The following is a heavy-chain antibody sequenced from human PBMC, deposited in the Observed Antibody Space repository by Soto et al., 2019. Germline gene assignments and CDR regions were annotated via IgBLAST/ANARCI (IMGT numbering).Heavy chain of an antibody. V-gene: IGHV4-30-4*01. CDR1: GGSISSGDYY. Sequence: VQLQESGPRLVKPSQTLSLTCTVSGGSISSGDYYWSWIRQPPGKGLEWIGYIHYTGSTYYNPSLKSRVTISGDTSKNQFSVKLSSVTAADTAVYYCARDFRKGFFDYWGQGTLVTVS. J-gene: IGHJ4*02. CDR2: IHYTGST. CDR3: ARDFRKGFFDY.